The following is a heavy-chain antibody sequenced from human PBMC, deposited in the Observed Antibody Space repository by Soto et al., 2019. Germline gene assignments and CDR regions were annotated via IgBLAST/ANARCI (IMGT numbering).Heavy chain of an antibody. CDR2: ISAYNGNT. CDR3: ASSSSSWYGSYYGMDV. V-gene: IGHV1-18*01. Sequence: ASVKVSCKASGYTFTSYGISWVRQAPGQGLEWMGWISAYNGNTNYAQKLQGRVTMTTDTSTGTAYMELRSLRSDDTAVYYCASSSSSWYGSYYGMDVWGQGTTVTVSS. CDR1: GYTFTSYG. D-gene: IGHD6-13*01. J-gene: IGHJ6*02.